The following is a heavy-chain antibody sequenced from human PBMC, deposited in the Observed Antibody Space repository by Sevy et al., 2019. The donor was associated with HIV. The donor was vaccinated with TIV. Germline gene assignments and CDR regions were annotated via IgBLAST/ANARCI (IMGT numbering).Heavy chain of an antibody. Sequence: ASVKVSCKASGGTFSSYAISWVRQAPGQGLEWMGGIIPIFGTANYAQKFQGRVTITADESTSTAYMELSSLRSEDTAVYYCARDPPITIFGVDHYYYGMDVWGQGTTVTVSS. CDR3: ARDPPITIFGVDHYYYGMDV. J-gene: IGHJ6*02. V-gene: IGHV1-69*01. CDR2: IIPIFGTA. CDR1: GGTFSSYA. D-gene: IGHD3-3*01.